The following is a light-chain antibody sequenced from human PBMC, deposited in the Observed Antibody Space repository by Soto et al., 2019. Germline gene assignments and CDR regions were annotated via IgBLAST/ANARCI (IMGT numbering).Light chain of an antibody. CDR1: QSILYSSNNKNY. Sequence: DIEMTQSPDSLAVPLGERATISCKSSQSILYSSNNKNYLAWYQHKPGQSPKLLIYWASTREFGVPDRFSGSGSGTDCTLTISSLQAEDVAVYYCQQYYSTPPHTFGQGTKLEIK. CDR3: QQYYSTPPHT. J-gene: IGKJ2*01. V-gene: IGKV4-1*01. CDR2: WAS.